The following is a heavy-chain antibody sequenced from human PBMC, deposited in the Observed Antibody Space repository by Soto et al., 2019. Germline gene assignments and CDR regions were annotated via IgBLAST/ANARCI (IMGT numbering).Heavy chain of an antibody. V-gene: IGHV1-3*01. J-gene: IGHJ4*02. CDR3: ARPHFSSSYYFDY. CDR1: GYTFTSYA. Sequence: QVQLVQSGAEVKKPGASVKASCKASGYTFTSYAMHWVRQAPGQRLEWMGWINAGNGNTKYSQKFQGRVTITRDTSASTAYMELSSLRSEDTAVYYCARPHFSSSYYFDYWGQGTLVTVSS. D-gene: IGHD6-13*01. CDR2: INAGNGNT.